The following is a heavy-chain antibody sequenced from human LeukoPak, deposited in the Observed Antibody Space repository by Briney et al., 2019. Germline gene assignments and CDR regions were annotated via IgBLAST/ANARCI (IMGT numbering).Heavy chain of an antibody. D-gene: IGHD6-13*01. CDR3: ARDGTAAGLYFDL. J-gene: IGHJ4*01. CDR2: IRQDGSEK. V-gene: IGHV3-7*01. CDR1: GFTFTDYW. Sequence: GGSLRLSCAVSGFTFTDYWMNWVRQAPGKELEWVASIRQDGSEKTYVDSVKGRFTISRDNTKNSLSLQLNGLRVEDTAVYYCARDGTAAGLYFDLWGQGTLVTVSS.